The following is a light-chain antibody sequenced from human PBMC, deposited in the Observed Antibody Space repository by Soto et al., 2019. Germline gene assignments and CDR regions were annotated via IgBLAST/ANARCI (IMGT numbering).Light chain of an antibody. Sequence: NLMLTQPHSVSESPGKTVTISCTRSSGSIASNYVQWYQQRPGSAPTTVIYEDNQRPSGVPDRFSGSIDSSSNSASLTISGLKTEDEADYYCQSYDSSIYVVFGGRTKLTVL. J-gene: IGLJ2*01. CDR2: EDN. V-gene: IGLV6-57*04. CDR3: QSYDSSIYVV. CDR1: SGSIASNY.